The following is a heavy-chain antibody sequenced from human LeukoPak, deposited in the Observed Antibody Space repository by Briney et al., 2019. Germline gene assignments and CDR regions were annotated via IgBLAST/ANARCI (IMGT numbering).Heavy chain of an antibody. D-gene: IGHD4-17*01. Sequence: GGSLRLSCAASGFTFSSYAMSWVRQAPGKGLEWVSAISGSGDSTYYADSVKGRFTISRDNSKNTLHLQMNSLRAEDTAVYYCAAGWGTTVTSSFYYGMDVWGQGTTVTVSS. CDR2: ISGSGDST. CDR1: GFTFSSYA. J-gene: IGHJ6*02. CDR3: AAGWGTTVTSSFYYGMDV. V-gene: IGHV3-23*01.